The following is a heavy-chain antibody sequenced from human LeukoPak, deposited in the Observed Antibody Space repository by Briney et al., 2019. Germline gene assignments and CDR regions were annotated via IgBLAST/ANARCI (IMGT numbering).Heavy chain of an antibody. J-gene: IGHJ5*02. Sequence: GASVTVSCTASGYTFIDYGISWVRQAPGQGLEWMGWISAFNGNRNYAQNFEGRVTMTTDTSATTGYMELRSLRSDDTAVYYCARERDLVPAGTLNNRPLDPWGQGTLVTVSS. D-gene: IGHD6-13*01. CDR2: ISAFNGNR. V-gene: IGHV1-18*01. CDR3: ARERDLVPAGTLNNRPLDP. CDR1: GYTFIDYG.